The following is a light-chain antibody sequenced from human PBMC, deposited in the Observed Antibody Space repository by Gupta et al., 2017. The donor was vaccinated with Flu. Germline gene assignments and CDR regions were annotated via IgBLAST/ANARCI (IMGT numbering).Light chain of an antibody. V-gene: IGLV1-44*01. CDR3: SAWDASMNGLGV. CDR1: SSNIGSNT. Sequence: QSVLTQPPSASGTPGQSVTISCSGSSSNIGSNTVNWYQQLPGTAPKLLRDSNNQRPSGVPDRCSGATSGNSASLDISGLKSEDEADEEWSAWDASMNGLGVFGGGTKLTVL. J-gene: IGLJ3*02. CDR2: SNN.